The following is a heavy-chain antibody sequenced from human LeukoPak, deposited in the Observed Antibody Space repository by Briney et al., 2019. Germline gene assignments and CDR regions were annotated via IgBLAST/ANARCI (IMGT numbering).Heavy chain of an antibody. CDR2: ISSSSSYI. CDR3: AKDTPTTCCSSTSCSPGRRFLEWLPAFDI. J-gene: IGHJ3*02. V-gene: IGHV3-21*04. Sequence: GGSLRLSCAASGFTFSSYSMNWVRQAPGKGLEWVSSISSSSSYIYYADSVKGRFTISRDNSKNTLYLQMNSLRAEDTAVYYCAKDTPTTCCSSTSCSPGRRFLEWLPAFDIWGQGTMVTVSS. CDR1: GFTFSSYS. D-gene: IGHD2-2*01.